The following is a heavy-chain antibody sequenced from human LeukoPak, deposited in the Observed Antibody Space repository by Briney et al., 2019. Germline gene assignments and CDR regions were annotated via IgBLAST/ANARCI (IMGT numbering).Heavy chain of an antibody. CDR2: INPNTGNP. J-gene: IGHJ5*02. Sequence: SGGSLRLSCAASGFTFSSYGMHWVRQAPGKGLEWVGWINPNTGNPTYAQGFTGRFVFSLDTSVSTTYLQISSLKAEDTAVYYCARAYQRLGGLSFPDQWGQGTLVSVSS. V-gene: IGHV7-4-1*02. CDR3: ARAYQRLGGLSFPDQ. CDR1: GFTFSSYG. D-gene: IGHD3-16*02.